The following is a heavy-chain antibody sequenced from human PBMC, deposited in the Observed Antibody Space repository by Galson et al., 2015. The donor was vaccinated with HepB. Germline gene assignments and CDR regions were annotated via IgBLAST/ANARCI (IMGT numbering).Heavy chain of an antibody. V-gene: IGHV3-23*01. Sequence: SLRLSCAASGFTFSSYAMSWVRQAPGKGLEWVSAISGSGGSTYYADSVKGRFTISRDNSKNTLYLQMNSLRAEDTAVYYCARPAVYYYDSSGYFGYWGQGTLVTVSS. CDR3: ARPAVYYYDSSGYFGY. CDR2: ISGSGGST. CDR1: GFTFSSYA. D-gene: IGHD3-22*01. J-gene: IGHJ4*02.